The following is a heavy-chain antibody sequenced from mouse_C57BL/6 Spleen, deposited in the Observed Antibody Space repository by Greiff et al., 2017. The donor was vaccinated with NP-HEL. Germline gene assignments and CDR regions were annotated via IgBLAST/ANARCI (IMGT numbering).Heavy chain of an antibody. CDR1: GYTFTSYG. CDR3: ARRITTVVAPCDN. D-gene: IGHD1-1*01. Sequence: VHLVESGAELARPGASVKLSCKASGYTFTSYGISWVKQRTGQGLEWIGEIYPRSGNTYYNEKFKGKATLTADKSSSTAYMELRSLTSEDSAVYFCARRITTVVAPCDNSGQGATLTVSS. J-gene: IGHJ2*01. CDR2: IYPRSGNT. V-gene: IGHV1-81*01.